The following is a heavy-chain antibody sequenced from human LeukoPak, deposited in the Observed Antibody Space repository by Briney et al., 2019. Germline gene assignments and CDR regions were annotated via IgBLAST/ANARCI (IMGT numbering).Heavy chain of an antibody. D-gene: IGHD3-16*01. Sequence: SQTLSLTCSVSGGPMSRYYWTWIRQRPGKGLQSIGYPYSRGSTTYNPSLKSRLTISVDTSKSQFSLKLISVTAADTAIYYCARVRGDFETDWGQGTLVTVSS. CDR1: GGPMSRYY. J-gene: IGHJ1*01. V-gene: IGHV4-59*01. CDR2: PYSRGST. CDR3: ARVRGDFETD.